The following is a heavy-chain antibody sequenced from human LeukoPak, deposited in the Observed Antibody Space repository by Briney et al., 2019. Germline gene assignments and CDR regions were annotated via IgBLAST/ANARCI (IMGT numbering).Heavy chain of an antibody. J-gene: IGHJ6*03. Sequence: GGSLRLSCAAAGFTFSSYEMNWVRQAPGKGLEWVSYISSSGSTIYYADSVKGRFTISRDNAKNSLYLQMNSLRAEDTVLYYCARALNRIQLWLPVGYYYYYMDVWGKGTTVTVSS. D-gene: IGHD5-18*01. V-gene: IGHV3-48*03. CDR1: GFTFSSYE. CDR2: ISSSGSTI. CDR3: ARALNRIQLWLPVGYYYYYMDV.